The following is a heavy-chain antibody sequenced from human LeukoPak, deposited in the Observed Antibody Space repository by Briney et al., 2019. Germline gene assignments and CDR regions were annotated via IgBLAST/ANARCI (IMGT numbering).Heavy chain of an antibody. V-gene: IGHV4-4*02. CDR3: ARGSYCSGGSCYPDY. J-gene: IGHJ4*02. D-gene: IGHD2-15*01. CDR2: IYHSGST. Sequence: SETLSLTCAVSGGSISSSNWWSWVRQPPGKGLEWIGEIYHSGSTNYNPSLKSRVTISVDKSKNQFSLKLSSVTAADTAVYYCARGSYCSGGSCYPDYWGQGTLVTVSS. CDR1: GGSISSSNW.